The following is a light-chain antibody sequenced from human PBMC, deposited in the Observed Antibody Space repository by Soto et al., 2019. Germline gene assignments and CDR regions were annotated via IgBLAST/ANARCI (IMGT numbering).Light chain of an antibody. J-gene: IGKJ1*01. Sequence: PMSLYQSSLSASVGDRFTITCLPCQTILTYLSWYQQKPGKATKLLIYAASSLQSGVPSRFSGGCSATDFTLTISILQAEDFVSYYCQESFFPTWTFGHGTKVAIK. CDR2: AAS. CDR3: QESFFPTWT. V-gene: IGKV1-39*01. CDR1: QTILTY.